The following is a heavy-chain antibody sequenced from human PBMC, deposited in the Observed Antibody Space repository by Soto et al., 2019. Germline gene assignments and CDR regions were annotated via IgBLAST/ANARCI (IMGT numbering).Heavy chain of an antibody. Sequence: EVQLVESGGALVQPGGSLRLSCAASGFTFSGYWKTWVRQAPGKGLEWVANIKQDGSEKNYADSVKGRFTISRDNDNNSLYLQMNSLRVDDTAVYYCARFDSWGQGTLVTVSS. CDR2: IKQDGSEK. V-gene: IGHV3-7*01. CDR3: ARFDS. CDR1: GFTFSGYW. J-gene: IGHJ4*02.